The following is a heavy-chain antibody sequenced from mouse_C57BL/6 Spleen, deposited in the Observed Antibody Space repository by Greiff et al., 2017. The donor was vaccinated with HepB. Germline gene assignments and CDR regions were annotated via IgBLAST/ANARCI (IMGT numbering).Heavy chain of an antibody. Sequence: VQLQQPGAELVKPGASVKLSCKASGYTFTSYWMQWVKQRPGQGLEWIGEIDPSDSYTNYNQKFKGKATLTVDTSSSTAYMQLSSLTSEDSAVYYGARSRAGWYFEVGGTGTTVTVSS. CDR3: ARSRAGWYFEV. J-gene: IGHJ1*03. CDR1: GYTFTSYW. V-gene: IGHV1-50*01. D-gene: IGHD3-1*01. CDR2: IDPSDSYT.